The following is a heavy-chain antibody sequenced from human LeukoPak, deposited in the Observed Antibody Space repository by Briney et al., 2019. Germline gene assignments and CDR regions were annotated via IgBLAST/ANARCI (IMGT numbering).Heavy chain of an antibody. CDR1: GFSLSTSGVG. Sequence: KESGPTLVKPTQTLTLTCTFSGFSLSTSGVGVGWIRQPPGKALEWLALIYWNDDKRYSPSLKSRLTITKDTSKNQVVLTMTNMDPVDTATYYCAHTYYDFWSGYSLYYYYGMDVWGQGTTVTVSS. CDR3: AHTYYDFWSGYSLYYYYGMDV. J-gene: IGHJ6*02. V-gene: IGHV2-5*01. D-gene: IGHD3-3*01. CDR2: IYWNDDK.